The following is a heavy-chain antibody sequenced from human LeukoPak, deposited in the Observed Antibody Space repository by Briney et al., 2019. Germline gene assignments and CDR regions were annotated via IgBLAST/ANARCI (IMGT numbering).Heavy chain of an antibody. CDR3: ARGPAVADIGYYYYYGMDV. CDR2: IYYSGST. D-gene: IGHD6-19*01. CDR1: GGSVSSDSYY. V-gene: IGHV4-61*01. Sequence: SETLSLTCTVSGGSVSSDSYYWSWIRQPPGKGLEWIGYIYYSGSTNYNPSLKSRVTISVDTSKNQFSLKLSSVTAADTAVYYCARGPAVADIGYYYYYGMDVWGQGTTVTVSS. J-gene: IGHJ6*02.